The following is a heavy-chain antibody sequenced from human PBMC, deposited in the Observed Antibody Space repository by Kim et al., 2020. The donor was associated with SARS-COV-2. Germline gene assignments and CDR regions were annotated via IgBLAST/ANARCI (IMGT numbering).Heavy chain of an antibody. V-gene: IGHV1-8*01. CDR3: ARVDSSSWYSDYYYGMDV. CDR2: MNPNSGNT. CDR1: GYTFTSYD. J-gene: IGHJ6*02. D-gene: IGHD6-13*01. Sequence: ASVKVSCKASGYTFTSYDINWVRQATGQGLEWMGWMNPNSGNTGYAQKFQGRVTMTRNTSISTAYMELSSLRSEDTAVYYCARVDSSSWYSDYYYGMDVWGQGTTVTVSS.